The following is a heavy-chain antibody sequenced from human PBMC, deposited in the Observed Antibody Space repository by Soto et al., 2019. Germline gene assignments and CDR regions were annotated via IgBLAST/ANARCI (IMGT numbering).Heavy chain of an antibody. Sequence: EVQLVESGGGLVQPGGSLRLSCAASGFTFSSYDMHWVRQATGKGLEWVSAIGTAGDTYYPGSVKGRFTISRENAKNSLYLQMNSLRAGDTAVYYCARASRAVAGTEGGAFDIWGQGTMVTVSS. CDR2: IGTAGDT. J-gene: IGHJ3*02. D-gene: IGHD6-19*01. CDR1: GFTFSSYD. V-gene: IGHV3-13*01. CDR3: ARASRAVAGTEGGAFDI.